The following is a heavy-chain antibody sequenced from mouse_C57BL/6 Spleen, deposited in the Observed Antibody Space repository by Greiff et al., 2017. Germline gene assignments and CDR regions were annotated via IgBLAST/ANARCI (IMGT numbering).Heavy chain of an antibody. D-gene: IGHD2-1*01. CDR2: IYPRAGST. J-gene: IGHJ4*01. V-gene: IGHV1-85*01. CDR1: GYTFTSYD. CDR3: ARSTGTGYAMDY. Sequence: VKLMESGPELVKPGASVNLSCKASGYTFTSYDINWVKQRPGQGLEWIGWIYPRAGSTKYNEKFKGKATLTVDTSSSTAYMELHSLTSEDSAVYFCARSTGTGYAMDYWGQGTSVTVSS.